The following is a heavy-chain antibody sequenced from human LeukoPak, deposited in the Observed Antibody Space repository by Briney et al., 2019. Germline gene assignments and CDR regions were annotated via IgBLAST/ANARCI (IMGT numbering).Heavy chain of an antibody. V-gene: IGHV3-23*01. J-gene: IGHJ4*02. D-gene: IGHD3-22*01. CDR2: ISGSGGST. Sequence: GGSLRLSCAASGFTFSSYAMSWVRQAPGKGLEWVSAISGSGGSTYYADSVKGRFTISRDNSKNTLYLQMNSLRAEDTAVYYCAKEGITMIVVVMEPNYFDYWGQGTLVTVSS. CDR3: AKEGITMIVVVMEPNYFDY. CDR1: GFTFSSYA.